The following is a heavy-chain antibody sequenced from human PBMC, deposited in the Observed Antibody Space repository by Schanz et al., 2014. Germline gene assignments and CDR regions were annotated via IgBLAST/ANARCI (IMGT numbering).Heavy chain of an antibody. CDR3: ARVLGGDEGLDQ. V-gene: IGHV3-7*01. CDR2: IKPDGSEK. D-gene: IGHD4-17*01. Sequence: EVQLVESGGGLVQPGGSLRLSCAASGFTFSAYWMTWVRQAPGKGLDWVGIIKPDGSEKFYVDSVKGRFTISRDNAKNLMYLHLNSLRAEDTAVYYCARVLGGDEGLDQWGQGTLVTVSS. J-gene: IGHJ4*02. CDR1: GFTFSAYW.